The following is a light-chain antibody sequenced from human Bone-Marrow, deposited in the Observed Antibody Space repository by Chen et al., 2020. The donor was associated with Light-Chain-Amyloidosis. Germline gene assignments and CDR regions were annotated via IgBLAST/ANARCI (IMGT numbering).Light chain of an antibody. CDR3: QVWDRSSDRPV. CDR1: NIGSTS. V-gene: IGLV3-21*02. Sequence: SYVLTQPSSVSVAPGQTATIACGGNNIGSTSVHWYQQTPGQAPLLVVYDDSDRPSGIPARLSGSNSGNMATLTISRVEAGDEADYYCQVWDRSSDRPVFGGGTKLTVL. J-gene: IGLJ3*02. CDR2: DDS.